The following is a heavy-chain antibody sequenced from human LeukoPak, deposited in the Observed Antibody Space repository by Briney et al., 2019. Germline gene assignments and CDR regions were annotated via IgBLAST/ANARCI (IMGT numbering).Heavy chain of an antibody. CDR1: GGSISSGSYF. CDR2: IYTSGST. D-gene: IGHD3-22*01. Sequence: SQTLSLTCTVSGGSISSGSYFWRWIRQPAGKGLEWIGRIYTSGSTNYNPSLKSRVTISVDTSKNQFSLKLSSVTAADTAVYYCARDPIVVVITGGAFDIWGQGTMVTVYS. J-gene: IGHJ3*02. CDR3: ARDPIVVVITGGAFDI. V-gene: IGHV4-61*02.